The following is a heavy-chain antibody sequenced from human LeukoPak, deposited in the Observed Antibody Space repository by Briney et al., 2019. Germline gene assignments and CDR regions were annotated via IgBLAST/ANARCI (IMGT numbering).Heavy chain of an antibody. D-gene: IGHD2-21*01. CDR3: ARMGGGGDSNDAFDI. CDR1: GYTFTSYY. Sequence: SVKVSCKASGYTFTSYYMHWVRQAPGQGLEWMGIINPSGGSTSYAQKFQGRVTMTRDTSTSTVYMELSSLRSEDTAVYYCARMGGGGDSNDAFDIWGQGTMVTVSS. V-gene: IGHV1-46*03. CDR2: INPSGGST. J-gene: IGHJ3*02.